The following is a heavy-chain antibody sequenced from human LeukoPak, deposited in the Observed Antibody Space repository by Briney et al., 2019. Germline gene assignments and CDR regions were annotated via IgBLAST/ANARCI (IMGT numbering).Heavy chain of an antibody. J-gene: IGHJ3*01. Sequence: GGSLRLSCAASGFTFSSYAMSWVRQAPGKGLEWVSAISGSGGSTYYADSVKGRFTISRDNAKNSLYPQMNSLRAEDTAVYYCARDGGGFGSPGVWGQGTMVTVSS. D-gene: IGHD3-16*01. CDR1: GFTFSSYA. CDR3: ARDGGGFGSPGV. V-gene: IGHV3-23*01. CDR2: ISGSGGST.